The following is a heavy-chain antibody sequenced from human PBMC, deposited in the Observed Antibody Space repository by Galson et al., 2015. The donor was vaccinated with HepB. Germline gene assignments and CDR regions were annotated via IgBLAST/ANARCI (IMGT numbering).Heavy chain of an antibody. V-gene: IGHV1-8*01. J-gene: IGHJ4*02. Sequence: SVKVSCKASGYIFTSYDINWVRQATGQGPEWMGWMNPNSGNTGYAQKFQGRVTMTRNTSISTAYMELNSLRSEDTAVYYCARVRSDTAIDYWGQGTLVTVSS. CDR2: MNPNSGNT. CDR3: ARVRSDTAIDY. D-gene: IGHD5-18*01. CDR1: GYIFTSYD.